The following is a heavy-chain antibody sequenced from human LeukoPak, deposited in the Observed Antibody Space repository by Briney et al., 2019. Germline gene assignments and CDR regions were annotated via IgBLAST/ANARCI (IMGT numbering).Heavy chain of an antibody. V-gene: IGHV4-39*07. CDR2: VLYTGSA. Sequence: PSETLSLTCNVSSGTISGSTYFWGWIRQPPGKGLEWIGSVLYTGSAYYTPSLKSRVIISVDTSKNQFSLKLTSVTAADTAVYFCAREQRYSDRSGYWGADFDYGAQGTLVNVVS. CDR3: AREQRYSDRSGYWGADFDY. CDR1: SGTISGSTYF. J-gene: IGHJ4*02. D-gene: IGHD3-22*01.